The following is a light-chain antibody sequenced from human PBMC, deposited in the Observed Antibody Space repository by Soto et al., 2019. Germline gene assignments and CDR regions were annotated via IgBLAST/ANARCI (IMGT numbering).Light chain of an antibody. Sequence: EIVMTQSPATPSMSPGERATLSCRASQSVSNNFAWYQQKPGQAPRLLIYGASTRATGVPARFSGSGSETEFTLTISSLQSEDSAVYYCQQYHFWWTFGLGTKVDIK. V-gene: IGKV3-15*01. CDR2: GAS. J-gene: IGKJ1*01. CDR3: QQYHFWWT. CDR1: QSVSNN.